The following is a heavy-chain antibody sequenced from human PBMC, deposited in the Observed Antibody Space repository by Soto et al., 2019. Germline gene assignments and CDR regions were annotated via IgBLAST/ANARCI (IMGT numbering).Heavy chain of an antibody. CDR3: ARQADYNILTGYFYYFDY. CDR1: GYSFTDYW. CDR2: IYPGDSDA. D-gene: IGHD3-9*01. J-gene: IGHJ4*02. V-gene: IGHV5-51*01. Sequence: PGESLKISCNSSGYSFTDYWIGWVRQMPGKGLEWMGIIYPGDSDARYSPSFQGQVTISVDTSINTAFLRWNSLTASDTAMYYCARQADYNILTGYFYYFDYWGQGSLVTVS.